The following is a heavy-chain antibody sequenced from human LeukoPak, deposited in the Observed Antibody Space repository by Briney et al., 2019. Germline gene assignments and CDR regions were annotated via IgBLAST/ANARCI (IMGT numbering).Heavy chain of an antibody. CDR3: VRERVTMVRGVIVIYYGMDV. CDR2: IYTSGST. D-gene: IGHD3-10*01. J-gene: IGHJ6*02. V-gene: IGHV4-4*07. CDR1: GGSISSYY. Sequence: SETLSLTCTVSGGSISSYYWGWIRQPAGKGLEWIGRIYTSGSTNYNPSLKSRVTMSVDTSKNQFSLKLSSVTAADTAVYYCVRERVTMVRGVIVIYYGMDVWGQGTTVTVSS.